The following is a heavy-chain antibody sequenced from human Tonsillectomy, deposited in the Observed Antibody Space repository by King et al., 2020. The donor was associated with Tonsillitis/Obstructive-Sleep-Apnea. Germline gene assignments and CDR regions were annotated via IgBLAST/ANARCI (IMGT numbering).Heavy chain of an antibody. CDR3: AKTGVPYGSGSYYYHGMDV. V-gene: IGHV3-23*04. Sequence: VQLVESGGGLVQPGGSLRLSCAASGFTFSSYAMSWVRQAPGKGLEWGSGISGGGDSTYYADSVKGRFTISRDNSMNTLYLQMNSLREEDTAVYYCAKTGVPYGSGSYYYHGMDVWGQGTTVTVSS. CDR2: ISGGGDST. D-gene: IGHD3-10*01. CDR1: GFTFSSYA. J-gene: IGHJ6*02.